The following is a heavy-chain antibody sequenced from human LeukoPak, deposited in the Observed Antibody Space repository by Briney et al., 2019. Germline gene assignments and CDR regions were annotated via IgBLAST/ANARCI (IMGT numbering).Heavy chain of an antibody. V-gene: IGHV4-34*01. Sequence: PSETLSLTCAVYGGSFSGYYWSWIRQPPGKGLEWIGEINHSGSTNYNPSLKSRVTISVDTSRNQFSLKLSSVTAADTAVYYCARVDYYGSGSYLSYNWFDPWGQGTLVTVSS. CDR3: ARVDYYGSGSYLSYNWFDP. D-gene: IGHD3-10*01. CDR1: GGSFSGYY. J-gene: IGHJ5*02. CDR2: INHSGST.